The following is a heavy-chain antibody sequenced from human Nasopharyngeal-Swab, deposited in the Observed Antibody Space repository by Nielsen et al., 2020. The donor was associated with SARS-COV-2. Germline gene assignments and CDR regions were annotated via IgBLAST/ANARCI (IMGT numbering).Heavy chain of an antibody. J-gene: IGHJ6*02. CDR3: ARDIQMGGMDV. CDR1: GFTFTSYA. Sequence: GGSLRLSCATSGFTFTSYAMHWVPQAPGKGLQWVAFIWYDGSNKYYADSVRGRFTISRDNSKNTLSLQMNSLRAEDTAVYYCARDIQMGGMDVWGQGTTVTVSS. V-gene: IGHV3-33*01. D-gene: IGHD5-24*01. CDR2: IWYDGSNK.